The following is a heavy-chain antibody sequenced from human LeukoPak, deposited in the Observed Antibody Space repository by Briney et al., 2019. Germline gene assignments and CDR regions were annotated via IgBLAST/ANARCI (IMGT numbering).Heavy chain of an antibody. CDR1: GGSISSYY. D-gene: IGHD3-3*01. Sequence: SETLSLTCTVSGGSISSYYWSWIRQPAGKAPEWIGRIYSSGIINYNPSLKSRVTMSLDNSKNQRSLKLSYVTAADTAVYYCARDTGKSGYPDYWGQGTLVTVSS. V-gene: IGHV4-4*07. CDR2: IYSSGII. CDR3: ARDTGKSGYPDY. J-gene: IGHJ4*02.